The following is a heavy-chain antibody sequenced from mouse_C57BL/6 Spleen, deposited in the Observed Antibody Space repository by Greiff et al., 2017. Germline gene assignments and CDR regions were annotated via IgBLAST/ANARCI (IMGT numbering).Heavy chain of an antibody. CDR1: GYTFTDYY. D-gene: IGHD2-1*01. CDR3: ARVTYGTYAMDY. CDR2: IYPGSGNT. J-gene: IGHJ4*01. Sequence: VQLQQSGAELVRPGASVKLSCKASGYTFTDYYINWVKQRPGQGLEWIARIYPGSGNTYYNEKFKGKATLTAEKSSSTAYMQLSSLTSEDSAVYFCARVTYGTYAMDYWGQGTSVTVSS. V-gene: IGHV1-76*01.